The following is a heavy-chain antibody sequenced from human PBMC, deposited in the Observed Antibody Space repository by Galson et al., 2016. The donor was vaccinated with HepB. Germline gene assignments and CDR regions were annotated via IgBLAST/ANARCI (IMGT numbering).Heavy chain of an antibody. J-gene: IGHJ4*02. CDR2: ISNDGNNK. CDR1: GFTFNTYS. V-gene: IGHV3-30*03. Sequence: SLRLSCAVSGFTFNTYSMHWVRQAPGKGLDWVAVISNDGNNKYYADSVKGRFTISRDNSKNTLYLQMNSLRPEDTSLYYCAGAFDFWGQGILVTVSP. CDR3: AGAFDF. D-gene: IGHD3-16*01.